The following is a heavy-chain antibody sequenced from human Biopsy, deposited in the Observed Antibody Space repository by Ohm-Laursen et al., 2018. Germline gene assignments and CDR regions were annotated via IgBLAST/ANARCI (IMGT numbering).Heavy chain of an antibody. CDR3: VREPIGGSKADGMDV. J-gene: IGHJ6*02. CDR2: IWYDGSSE. CDR1: GFTFSVYA. V-gene: IGHV3-33*01. D-gene: IGHD3-16*01. Sequence: RSLRLSCSASGFTFSVYAMHWVRPAPGKALAWVAIIWYDGSSEYYADSVKGRFTISRDNSKNTVYLQMNSLRVEDTAVYYCVREPIGGSKADGMDVWGQGTTVTVSS.